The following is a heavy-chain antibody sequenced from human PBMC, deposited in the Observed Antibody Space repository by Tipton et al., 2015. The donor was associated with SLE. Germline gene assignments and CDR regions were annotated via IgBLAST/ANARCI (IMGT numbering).Heavy chain of an antibody. Sequence: SLRLSCAASGFSISDYYMNWIRQAPGKGLEWVSYISSNGKTIYYGDSVQGRFTISRDNAKNTLYLQMNNLRAEDTAVFHCARKGGYTSDVKYRYMDVWGKGTTVTVSS. D-gene: IGHD1-1*01. CDR2: ISSNGKTI. J-gene: IGHJ6*04. CDR3: ARKGGYTSDVKYRYMDV. V-gene: IGHV3-11*04. CDR1: GFSISDYY.